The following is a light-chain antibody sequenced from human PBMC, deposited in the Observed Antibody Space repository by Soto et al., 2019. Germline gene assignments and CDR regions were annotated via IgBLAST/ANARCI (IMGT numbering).Light chain of an antibody. CDR2: GES. CDR3: QQYNNWPLT. Sequence: EIVLTQSPGTLSLSPGERATLSCRASQSVSSSYLAWYQQKTGQAPRLLIYGESSRATGIPDRLSGSGSGTELNLTISRLQSEDFAVYYCQQYNNWPLTFGQGTRLEIK. J-gene: IGKJ5*01. V-gene: IGKV3-20*01. CDR1: QSVSSSY.